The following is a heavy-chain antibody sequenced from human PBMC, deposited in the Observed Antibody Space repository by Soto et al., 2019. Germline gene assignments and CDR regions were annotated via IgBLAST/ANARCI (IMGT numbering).Heavy chain of an antibody. CDR3: TRGRPPRY. CDR2: IDHTGTT. CDR1: GESFSCYY. J-gene: IGHJ4*02. Sequence: SDTLSLTCAVSGESFSCYYWSWIRQSPGKGLEWIGDIDHTGTTHYNPSLKNRVTILVDRSKKHFSLTLTSVTTADTAEYFCTRGRPPRYWGQGTPVTVSS. V-gene: IGHV4-34*01.